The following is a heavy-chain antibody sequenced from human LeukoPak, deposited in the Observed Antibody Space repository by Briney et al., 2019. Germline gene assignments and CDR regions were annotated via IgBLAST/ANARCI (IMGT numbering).Heavy chain of an antibody. Sequence: GGSLRLSCAASGFTFSYYCMNWVRQAPGKGLEWVANIKQDGSEIHYEDSVKGRFTISRDNAKNSLYLQMNSLRAEDTAVYYCAIVVRDCSGGSCNSWWFDPWGQGTLVTVPS. V-gene: IGHV3-7*05. J-gene: IGHJ5*02. CDR3: AIVVRDCSGGSCNSWWFDP. CDR1: GFTFSYYC. CDR2: IKQDGSEI. D-gene: IGHD2-15*01.